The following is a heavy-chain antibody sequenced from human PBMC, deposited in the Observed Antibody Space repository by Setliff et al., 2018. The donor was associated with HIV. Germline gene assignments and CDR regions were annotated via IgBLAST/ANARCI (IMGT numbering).Heavy chain of an antibody. CDR2: IWYDGSNE. CDR3: AKAYDLLTGFYPFDH. Sequence: PGGSLRLSCAASGFTVSSNYMYWVRQSPGKGLECVAVIWYDGSNEYYADSVKGRFTISRDNSKNSLYLQMNSLRAEDTALYYCAKAYDLLTGFYPFDHWGQGTLVTVSS. V-gene: IGHV3-30*02. J-gene: IGHJ4*02. D-gene: IGHD3-9*01. CDR1: GFTVSSNY.